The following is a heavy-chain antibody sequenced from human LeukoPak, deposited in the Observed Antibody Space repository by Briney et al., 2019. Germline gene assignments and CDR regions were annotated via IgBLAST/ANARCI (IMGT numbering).Heavy chain of an antibody. Sequence: XXWMNPNSGNTGYAQKFQGRVTMTRNTSISTAYMELSSLRSEDTAVYYCAREPRYSSGWYYFDYWGQGTLVTVSS. CDR2: MNPNSGNT. J-gene: IGHJ4*02. D-gene: IGHD6-19*01. CDR3: AREPRYSSGWYYFDY. V-gene: IGHV1-8*01.